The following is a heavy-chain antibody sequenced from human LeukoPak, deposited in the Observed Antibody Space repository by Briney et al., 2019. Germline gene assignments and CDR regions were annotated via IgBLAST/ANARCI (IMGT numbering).Heavy chain of an antibody. V-gene: IGHV4-4*07. Sequence: SETLSLTCTVSGGSISSYYWSWIRQPAGKGLEWIGRIYTSGSTNYNPSLKSRVTMSVDTSKNQFSLKLSSVTAADTAVYYCAKDGKVYSSSAQSGDGELVGSYYFDYWGQGTLVTVSS. CDR1: GGSISSYY. J-gene: IGHJ4*02. CDR2: IYTSGST. D-gene: IGHD6-6*01. CDR3: AKDGKVYSSSAQSGDGELVGSYYFDY.